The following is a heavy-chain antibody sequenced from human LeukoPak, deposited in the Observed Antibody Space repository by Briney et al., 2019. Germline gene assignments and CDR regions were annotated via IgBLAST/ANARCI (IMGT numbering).Heavy chain of an antibody. D-gene: IGHD3-22*01. CDR2: MNPNSGNT. CDR1: GYTFTSYD. Sequence: ASVKVSCKASGYTFTSYDINWVRQATGQGLEWMGWMNPNSGNTGYAQKFQGRVTMTRNTSISTAYMELSSLRSEDTAVYYCARFSFGDSSGYYYKDYWGQGTWSPSPQ. J-gene: IGHJ4*02. CDR3: ARFSFGDSSGYYYKDY. V-gene: IGHV1-8*01.